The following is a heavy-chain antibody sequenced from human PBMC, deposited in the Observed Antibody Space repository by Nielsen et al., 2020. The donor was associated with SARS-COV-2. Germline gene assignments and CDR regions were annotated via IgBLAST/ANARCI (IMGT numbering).Heavy chain of an antibody. CDR3: ARDVRGVLHDYWYFDL. J-gene: IGHJ2*01. CDR2: INWNGGST. Sequence: GESLKISCAASGFTFDDYGMSWVRQAPGKGLEWVSGINWNGGSTGYADSVKGRFTISRDNAKNSLYLQMNSLRAEDTALYYCARDVRGVLHDYWYFDLWGRGTLVTVSS. D-gene: IGHD3-10*02. CDR1: GFTFDDYG. V-gene: IGHV3-20*04.